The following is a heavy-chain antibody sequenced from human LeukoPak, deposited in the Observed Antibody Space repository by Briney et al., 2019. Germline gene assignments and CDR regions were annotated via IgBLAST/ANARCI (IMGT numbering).Heavy chain of an antibody. CDR3: ARGASYWYYDSSGYGSGLY. V-gene: IGHV1-2*02. CDR1: GYTFTGYY. D-gene: IGHD3-22*01. Sequence: ASVKVSCKASGYTFTGYYMHWVRQAPGQGLEWMGWINSNSGGTNYAQKFQGRVTMTRDTSISTAYMELSRLRSDDTAVYYCARGASYWYYDSSGYGSGLYWGQGTLVTVSS. CDR2: INSNSGGT. J-gene: IGHJ4*02.